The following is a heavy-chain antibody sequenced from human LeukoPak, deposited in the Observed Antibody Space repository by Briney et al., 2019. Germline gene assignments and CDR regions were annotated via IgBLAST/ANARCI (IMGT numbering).Heavy chain of an antibody. V-gene: IGHV1-2*04. D-gene: IGHD2-2*01. Sequence: ASVKVSCKASGYTFTGYYMHWVRQAPGQGLEWMGWINPNSGGTNYAQKFQGWVTMTRDTSISTAYMELSRLRSDDTAVYYCARAILGYCSSTSCYGLRGFDYWGQGTLVTVSS. J-gene: IGHJ4*02. CDR1: GYTFTGYY. CDR2: INPNSGGT. CDR3: ARAILGYCSSTSCYGLRGFDY.